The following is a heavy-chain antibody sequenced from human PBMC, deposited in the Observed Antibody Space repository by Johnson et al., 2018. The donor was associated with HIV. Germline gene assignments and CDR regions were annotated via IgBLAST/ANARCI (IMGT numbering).Heavy chain of an antibody. V-gene: IGHV3-7*01. D-gene: IGHD3-3*01. J-gene: IGHJ3*02. CDR3: AREQCLESDAFDI. CDR2: IKQDGSEK. Sequence: VQLVESGGGVVQPGGSLRLSCAASGFTFSSYWMSWVRQAPGKGLEWVANIKQDGSEKYYVDSVKGRFTISRDNAKNSLYLQMNSLRAEDTAVYYCAREQCLESDAFDIWGQGTMVTVSS. CDR1: GFTFSSYW.